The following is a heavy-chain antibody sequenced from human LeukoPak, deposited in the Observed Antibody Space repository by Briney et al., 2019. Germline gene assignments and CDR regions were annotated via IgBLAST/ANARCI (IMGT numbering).Heavy chain of an antibody. J-gene: IGHJ2*01. CDR2: IYHSGST. CDR1: GYSISSGYY. D-gene: IGHD6-6*01. CDR3: ARRLYSSSYWYFDL. Sequence: SETLSLTCAVSGYSISSGYYWGWIRQPPGKGLEWIGSIYHSGSTYYNPSLKSRVTISVDTSKNQFSLKLSPATAADTAVYYCARRLYSSSYWYFDLWGRGTLVTVSS. V-gene: IGHV4-38-2*01.